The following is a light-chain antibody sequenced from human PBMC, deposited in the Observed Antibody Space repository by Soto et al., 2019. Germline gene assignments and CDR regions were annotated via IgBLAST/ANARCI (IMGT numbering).Light chain of an antibody. CDR1: QSVSSR. CDR3: QQYGGSPIT. V-gene: IGKV3-20*01. CDR2: GAS. Sequence: VMTQSPDTLSASPGERATLSCRASQSVSSRLAWYQHKPGQAPRLLISGASSRATGIPDRFSGSGSGTDFTLTISRLEPEDFALYYCQQYGGSPITFGQGTRLEIK. J-gene: IGKJ5*01.